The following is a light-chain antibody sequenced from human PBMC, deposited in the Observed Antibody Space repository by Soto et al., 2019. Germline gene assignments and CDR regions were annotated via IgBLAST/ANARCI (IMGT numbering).Light chain of an antibody. V-gene: IGLV2-11*01. Sequence: QSALTQPRSVSGSPGQSVTISCTGTSSDVGGYNYVSWYQQHPGKAPKLMIYDVSKRPSGVPDRFSGSKSGNTASLTISGLQAEDEADYYCGTWDSSLSVYVFGTGTKVTV. J-gene: IGLJ1*01. CDR1: SSDVGGYNY. CDR3: GTWDSSLSVYV. CDR2: DVS.